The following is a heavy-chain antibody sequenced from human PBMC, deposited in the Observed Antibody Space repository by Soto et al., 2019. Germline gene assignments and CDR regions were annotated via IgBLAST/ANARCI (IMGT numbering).Heavy chain of an antibody. Sequence: GGSLRLSCAASGFTFSNYAMSWVRQAPGKGLEWVSAISGGGGSTYYADSVKGRFTISRDNSKNTLYLQMNSLRAEDTAVYYCAKDRAYDTGGYYHGPLDHWGQGT. J-gene: IGHJ4*02. D-gene: IGHD3-22*01. CDR2: ISGGGGST. CDR1: GFTFSNYA. CDR3: AKDRAYDTGGYYHGPLDH. V-gene: IGHV3-23*01.